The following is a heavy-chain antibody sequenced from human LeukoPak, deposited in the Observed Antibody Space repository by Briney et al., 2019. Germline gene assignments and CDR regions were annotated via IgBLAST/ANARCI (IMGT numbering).Heavy chain of an antibody. D-gene: IGHD6-19*01. CDR3: AYSSGWYYFDY. J-gene: IGHJ4*02. Sequence: PGGSLRLSCAASGFTVSSNYMSWVRQAPGKGLEWVSVIYSGGSTYYADSVKGRFTISRDNSKNTLYLQMNSLRAEDTAVYYCAYSSGWYYFDYWGQGTLVTVSS. CDR2: IYSGGST. V-gene: IGHV3-66*01. CDR1: GFTVSSNY.